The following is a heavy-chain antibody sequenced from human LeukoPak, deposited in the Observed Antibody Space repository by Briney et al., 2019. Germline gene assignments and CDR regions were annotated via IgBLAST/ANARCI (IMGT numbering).Heavy chain of an antibody. V-gene: IGHV3-30*18. D-gene: IGHD3-9*01. CDR1: GFTFSSYG. CDR2: ISYDGSNK. Sequence: PGRSLRLSCAASGFTFSSYGMHWVRQAPGKGLEWVAVISYDGSNKYHADSVKGRFTISRDNSKNTLYLQMNSLRAEDTAVYYCAKPRYFDWLLYFDYWGQGTLVTVSS. CDR3: AKPRYFDWLLYFDY. J-gene: IGHJ4*02.